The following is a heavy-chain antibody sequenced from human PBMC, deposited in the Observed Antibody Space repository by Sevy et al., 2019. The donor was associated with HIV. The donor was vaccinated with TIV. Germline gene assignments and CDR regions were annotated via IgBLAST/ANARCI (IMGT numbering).Heavy chain of an antibody. CDR3: TARSTYPSSGWPFDY. Sequence: GGSLRLSCAASGFTFSNAWMSWVRQAPGKGLEWVGRIKSKTDGGTTDYAAPVKGRFTISRDDSKNTLYLQMNSLKTEDPAVYYCTARSTYPSSGWPFDYWGQGTLVTVSS. J-gene: IGHJ4*02. V-gene: IGHV3-15*01. D-gene: IGHD6-19*01. CDR2: IKSKTDGGTT. CDR1: GFTFSNAW.